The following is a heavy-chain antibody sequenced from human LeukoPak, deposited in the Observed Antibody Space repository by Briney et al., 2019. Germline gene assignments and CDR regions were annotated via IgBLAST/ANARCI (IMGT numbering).Heavy chain of an antibody. CDR1: GFTFSSYA. CDR2: ISYDGSNK. J-gene: IGHJ4*02. D-gene: IGHD4-17*01. CDR3: ARDRVTVTTRTPDY. V-gene: IGHV3-30-3*01. Sequence: GGSLRLSCAASGFTFSSYAMHWVRQAPGKGLEWVAVISYDGSNKYYADSVKGRFTISRDNAKNSLYLQMNSLRAEDTAVYYCARDRVTVTTRTPDYWGQGTLVTVSS.